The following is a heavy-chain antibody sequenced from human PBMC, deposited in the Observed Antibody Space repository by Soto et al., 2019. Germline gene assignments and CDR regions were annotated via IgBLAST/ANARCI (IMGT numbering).Heavy chain of an antibody. CDR2: MNPNSGNT. CDR1: GYTFTSYD. V-gene: IGHV1-8*01. D-gene: IGHD2-15*01. J-gene: IGHJ4*02. CDR3: ARGYCSGVSCYSVPGY. Sequence: QVQLVQSGAEVKKPGASVRVSCRASGYTFTSYDLNWVRQASGQGLEWMGWMNPNSGNTGYAPKFQGRVTMTRNTSISTAYMELSSLRSDDTAIYYCARGYCSGVSCYSVPGYWGQGTLVTVSS.